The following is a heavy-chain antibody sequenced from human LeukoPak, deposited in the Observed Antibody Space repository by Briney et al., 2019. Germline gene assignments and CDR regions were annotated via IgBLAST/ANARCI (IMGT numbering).Heavy chain of an antibody. CDR3: AKVHDYYDSSGYSDGLVLQPSDY. CDR2: ISGSGGST. J-gene: IGHJ4*02. Sequence: PGGSLRLSCAASGFTFSSYAMSWVRQAPGKGLEWVSAISGSGGSTYYADSVKGRFTISRDNSKNTLYLQMNSLRAEDTAVYYCAKVHDYYDSSGYSDGLVLQPSDYWGQGTLVTVSS. D-gene: IGHD3-22*01. CDR1: GFTFSSYA. V-gene: IGHV3-23*01.